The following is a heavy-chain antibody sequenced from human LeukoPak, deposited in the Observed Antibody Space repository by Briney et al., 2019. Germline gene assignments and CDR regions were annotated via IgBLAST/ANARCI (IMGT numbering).Heavy chain of an antibody. CDR3: ARHGNGDYALNWFDP. Sequence: SETLSLTCTVSGGSISSYYWSWIRQPPGKGLEWIGCIYYSGSNNYNPSLKSRVSISVDTSKNQFSLKLSSVTAADTAVYYCARHGNGDYALNWFDPWGQGTLVTVSS. D-gene: IGHD4-17*01. CDR1: GGSISSYY. J-gene: IGHJ5*02. CDR2: IYYSGSN. V-gene: IGHV4-59*08.